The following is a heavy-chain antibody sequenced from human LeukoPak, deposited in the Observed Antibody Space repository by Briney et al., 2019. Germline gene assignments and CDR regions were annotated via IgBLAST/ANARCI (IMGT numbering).Heavy chain of an antibody. Sequence: PGGSLRLSCAASGFTFSSYSMNWVRQAPGKGLEWVSSISSSSSYIYYADSVKGRFTISRDNAKNSLYLQMNSLRAEDTAVYYCARVVGRYYGSGSYHNPNPGDYWGQGTLVTVSS. D-gene: IGHD3-10*01. J-gene: IGHJ4*02. CDR2: ISSSSSYI. CDR1: GFTFSSYS. CDR3: ARVVGRYYGSGSYHNPNPGDY. V-gene: IGHV3-21*01.